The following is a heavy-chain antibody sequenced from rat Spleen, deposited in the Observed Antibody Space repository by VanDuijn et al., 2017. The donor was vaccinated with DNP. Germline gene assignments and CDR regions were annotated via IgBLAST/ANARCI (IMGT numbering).Heavy chain of an antibody. Sequence: QVQLKESGPGLVQPSQTLSLTCTVSGLSLRRYHVHWVRQPPGKGLEWMGRIQSGGVTDYNSVLKSRLSITRDTSKSQVFLKMNSLQTEDTAIYFCTRAMVDWGQGTLVTVSS. CDR2: IQSGGVT. J-gene: IGHJ3*01. CDR3: TRAMVD. V-gene: IGHV2-27*01. D-gene: IGHD1-1*01. CDR1: GLSLRRYH.